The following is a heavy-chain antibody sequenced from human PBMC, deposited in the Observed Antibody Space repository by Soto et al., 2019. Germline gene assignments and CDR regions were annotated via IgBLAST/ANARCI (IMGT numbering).Heavy chain of an antibody. CDR1: GYTFTSYG. Sequence: GASVKVSCKASGYTFTSYGISWLRQAPGQGLEWMGWISAYNGNTNYAQKLQGRVTMTTDTSTSTAYMELRSLRSDDTAVYYCARDRWRDGYNYGPDYWGQGTLVTAPQ. D-gene: IGHD5-12*01. J-gene: IGHJ4*02. V-gene: IGHV1-18*01. CDR2: ISAYNGNT. CDR3: ARDRWRDGYNYGPDY.